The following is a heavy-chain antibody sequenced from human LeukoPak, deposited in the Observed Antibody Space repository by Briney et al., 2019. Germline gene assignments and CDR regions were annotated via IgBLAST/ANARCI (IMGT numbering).Heavy chain of an antibody. CDR2: IRYDGTNK. CDR1: GFSFSSYG. J-gene: IGHJ4*02. Sequence: GGSLRLSCAASGFSFSSYGMHWVRQAPGKGLEWVAFIRYDGTNKYYADSVKGRFTISRDNSKNTLYLQMNSLRAEDTAVYYCAKVGVYDILTGYYLPDDYWGQGTLVTVSS. V-gene: IGHV3-30*02. CDR3: AKVGVYDILTGYYLPDDY. D-gene: IGHD3-9*01.